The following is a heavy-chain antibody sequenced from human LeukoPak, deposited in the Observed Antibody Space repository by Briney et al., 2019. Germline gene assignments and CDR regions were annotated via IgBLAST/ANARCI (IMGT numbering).Heavy chain of an antibody. Sequence: GGSLRLSCAASGNHWMHWVRQAPGKGLVWVSHINGDGSETNYADSVRGRFTISRDNAKNTLYLQMNSLRVDDTAVYYCTREEGSTDHWGQGTLVTVSS. V-gene: IGHV3-74*01. J-gene: IGHJ4*02. CDR1: GNHW. CDR3: TREEGSTDH. CDR2: INGDGSET. D-gene: IGHD5/OR15-5a*01.